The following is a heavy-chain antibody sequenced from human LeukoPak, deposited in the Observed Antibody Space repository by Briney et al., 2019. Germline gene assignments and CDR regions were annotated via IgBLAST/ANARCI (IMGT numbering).Heavy chain of an antibody. V-gene: IGHV1-2*04. CDR2: INPNSGGT. CDR3: ARHSSGFYYGMDV. D-gene: IGHD6-19*01. Sequence: ASVEVSCKASGYTFTGYYMHWVRQAPGQGLEWMGWINPNSGGTNYAQKFQGWVTMTRDTSISTAYMELSRLRSDDTAVYYCARHSSGFYYGMDVWGQGTTVTVSS. CDR1: GYTFTGYY. J-gene: IGHJ6*02.